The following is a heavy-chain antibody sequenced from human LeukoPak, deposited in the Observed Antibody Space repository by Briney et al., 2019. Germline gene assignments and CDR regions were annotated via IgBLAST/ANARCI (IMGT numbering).Heavy chain of an antibody. J-gene: IGHJ3*02. D-gene: IGHD3-22*01. V-gene: IGHV1-69*05. CDR3: ARERTMIVAAFDI. CDR2: IIPIFGTA. CDR1: GGTFGSYA. Sequence: ASVKVSCKASGGTFGSYAITWVRQAPGQGLEWMGRIIPIFGTANYAQKFQGRVTITTGESTSTAYMELSSLRSEDTAVYYCARERTMIVAAFDIWGQGTMVTVSS.